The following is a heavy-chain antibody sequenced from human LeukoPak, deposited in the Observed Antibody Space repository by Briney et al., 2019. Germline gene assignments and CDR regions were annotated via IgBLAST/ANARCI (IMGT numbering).Heavy chain of an antibody. J-gene: IGHJ3*02. D-gene: IGHD3-22*01. V-gene: IGHV4-30-2*01. CDR2: IYHSGST. CDR3: ARDSSGYYYGAFDI. Sequence: SETLSLTCSVSGGSITNKNYYWGWIRQPPGKGLEWIGYIYHSGSTYYNPSLKSRVTISVDRSKNQFSLKLSSVTAADTAVYYCARDSSGYYYGAFDIWGQGTMVTVSS. CDR1: GGSITNKNYY.